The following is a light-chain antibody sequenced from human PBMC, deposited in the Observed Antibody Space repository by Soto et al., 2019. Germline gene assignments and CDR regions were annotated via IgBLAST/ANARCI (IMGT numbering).Light chain of an antibody. CDR2: DAS. CDR3: QQRSNWPPT. CDR1: QRVSSY. V-gene: IGKV3-11*01. J-gene: IGKJ1*01. Sequence: EIVLTQSPATLSLSPGERDTLSCRASQRVSSYLAWYQQKPGQAPRLLIYDASNRATGIPARFSGSGSGTDFPLTISSLEPEDFAVYYCQQRSNWPPTFGQGTKVEIK.